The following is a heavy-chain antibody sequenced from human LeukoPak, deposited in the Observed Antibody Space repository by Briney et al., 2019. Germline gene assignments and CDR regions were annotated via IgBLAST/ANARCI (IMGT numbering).Heavy chain of an antibody. CDR2: INPNSGGT. J-gene: IGHJ5*02. CDR1: GYTFTGYY. V-gene: IGHV1-2*02. CDR3: ARDYTAFSHPTLAANWFDP. D-gene: IGHD6-13*01. Sequence: ASVKVSCKASGYTFTGYYMHWVRQAPGQGLEWMGWINPNSGGTNYAQKFQGRVTMTRDTSISTAYMELSRLRSDDTAVYYCARDYTAFSHPTLAANWFDPWGQGTLVTVSS.